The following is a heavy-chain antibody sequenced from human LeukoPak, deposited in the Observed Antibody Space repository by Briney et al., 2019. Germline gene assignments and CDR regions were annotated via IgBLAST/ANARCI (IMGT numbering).Heavy chain of an antibody. D-gene: IGHD3-16*01. CDR3: AREEEGGTFDY. V-gene: IGHV1-46*01. CDR2: IYPSGGGT. J-gene: IGHJ4*02. CDR1: GYTFTSYY. Sequence: ASVKVSCKASGYTFTSYYIHWVRQAPGQGLEWMGIIYPSGGGTIYAQKFQGRVTMTRDTSTSTVYMELSSLRSDDTAVCYCAREEEGGTFDYWGQGTLVTVSS.